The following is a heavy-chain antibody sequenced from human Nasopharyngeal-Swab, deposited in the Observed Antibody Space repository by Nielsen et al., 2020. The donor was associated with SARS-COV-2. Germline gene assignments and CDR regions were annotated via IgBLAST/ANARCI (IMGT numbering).Heavy chain of an antibody. D-gene: IGHD5-18*01. CDR2: MNPNSGNT. Sequence: ASVKVSCKASGYTFTSYYMHWVRQATGQGLEWMGWMNPNSGNTGYAQKFQGRVTMTRNTSISTAYMELSSLRSEDTAVYYCARAGKIQLWFNSLYYFDYWGQGTLVTVSS. J-gene: IGHJ4*02. V-gene: IGHV1-8*01. CDR1: GYTFTSYY. CDR3: ARAGKIQLWFNSLYYFDY.